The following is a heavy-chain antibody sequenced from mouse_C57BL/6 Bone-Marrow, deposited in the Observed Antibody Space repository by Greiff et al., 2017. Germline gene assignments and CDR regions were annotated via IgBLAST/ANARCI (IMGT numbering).Heavy chain of an antibody. CDR2: ISGGGGNT. CDR3: SRQVTTVLATKYFDV. J-gene: IGHJ1*03. Sequence: EVKVVESGGGLVKPGGSLKLSCAASGFTFSSYTMSWVRQTPEKRLQWVAAISGGGGNTYYPASVKGRFTISRDNDKNILYLQMSSLRSEDTALYYCSRQVTTVLATKYFDVGGTGTTVTVSS. D-gene: IGHD1-1*01. V-gene: IGHV5-9*01. CDR1: GFTFSSYT.